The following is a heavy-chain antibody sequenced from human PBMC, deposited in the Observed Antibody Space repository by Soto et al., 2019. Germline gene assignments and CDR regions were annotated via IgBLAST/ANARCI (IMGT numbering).Heavy chain of an antibody. V-gene: IGHV1-69*01. CDR3: VRDGGRAAKWHRLLCYYSVLDV. J-gene: IGHJ6*02. CDR2: VIPMFGTA. CDR1: GGTFQKYG. Sequence: QVQLVQSGPEVKKPGSSVKVSCKASGGTFQKYGVSWVRQAPGHGPEWIGGVIPMFGTAHHVQKLQGRLRITADEPTGTVYMELTSLIQEDTAVYYCVRDGGRAAKWHRLLCYYSVLDVWTPGTPVTVSS. D-gene: IGHD3-22*01.